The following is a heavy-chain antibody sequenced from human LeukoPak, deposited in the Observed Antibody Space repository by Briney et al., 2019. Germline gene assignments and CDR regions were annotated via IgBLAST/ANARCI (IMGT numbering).Heavy chain of an antibody. V-gene: IGHV3-11*01. CDR2: INIGGTNT. CDR3: ATDGAGFDT. J-gene: IGHJ5*02. Sequence: GGSLRLSCAASGFTFNDYYMSWISQAPGKGLEWLSYINIGGTNTHYADSVKGRFTISRDNAKKSLYLEMNNLRAEDTAVYYCATDGAGFDTWGQGVLVTVST. CDR1: GFTFNDYY.